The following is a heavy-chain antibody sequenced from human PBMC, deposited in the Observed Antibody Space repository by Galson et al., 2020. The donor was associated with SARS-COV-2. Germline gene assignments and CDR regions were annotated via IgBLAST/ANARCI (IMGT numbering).Heavy chain of an antibody. CDR1: GGSVSSGNYY. Sequence: ASETLSLTCTVSGGSVSSGNYYYNWIRQPPGKGLEWIGYFFYTGRTNYNPSLKSRVTISVDTSKNQFSLKLSSVIDADTAVYYCARDRHPYSYGMDVWGQGTTVTVSS. CDR3: ARDRHPYSYGMDV. CDR2: FFYTGRT. J-gene: IGHJ6*02. V-gene: IGHV4-61*01.